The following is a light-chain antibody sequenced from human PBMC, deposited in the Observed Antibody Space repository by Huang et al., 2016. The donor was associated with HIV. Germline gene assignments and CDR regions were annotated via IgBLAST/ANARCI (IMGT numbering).Light chain of an antibody. CDR2: GAS. V-gene: IGKV1-16*02. Sequence: DIEMTQSPSSVSASVGDRVTITCRASQDIRTSLSWFQQKPGNAPKSLIYGASTLQKGVPSKFSGSGSGTYFTLTISSLQPEDFAIYYCQQYKSYPITFGQGTRLEMK. CDR3: QQYKSYPIT. CDR1: QDIRTS. J-gene: IGKJ5*01.